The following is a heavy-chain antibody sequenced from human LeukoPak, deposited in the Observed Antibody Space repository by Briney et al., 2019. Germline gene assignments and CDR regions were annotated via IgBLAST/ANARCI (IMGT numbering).Heavy chain of an antibody. CDR2: ISYDGSNK. D-gene: IGHD3-10*01. Sequence: PGGSLRLSCAASGFTFSSYAMHWVRQAPGKGLEWVAVISYDGSNKYYADSVKGRFTISRDNSKNTLYLQMNSLRAEDTAVYYCARGGFDYYGSGRAFDFWGQGTLVTVSS. V-gene: IGHV3-30-3*01. J-gene: IGHJ4*02. CDR1: GFTFSSYA. CDR3: ARGGFDYYGSGRAFDF.